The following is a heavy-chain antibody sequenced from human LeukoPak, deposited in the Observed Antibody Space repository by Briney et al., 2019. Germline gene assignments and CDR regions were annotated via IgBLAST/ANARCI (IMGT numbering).Heavy chain of an antibody. D-gene: IGHD1-14*01. CDR1: GGSISSYY. Sequence: SETLSLTCTVSGGSISSYYWSWIRQPPGKGLEWIGYIYYRGSTNYNPSLKSRVTISVDTSKNQFSLKLSSVTAADTAVYYCARAGTTDNYYMDVWGKGTTVTVSS. V-gene: IGHV4-59*01. CDR2: IYYRGST. CDR3: ARAGTTDNYYMDV. J-gene: IGHJ6*03.